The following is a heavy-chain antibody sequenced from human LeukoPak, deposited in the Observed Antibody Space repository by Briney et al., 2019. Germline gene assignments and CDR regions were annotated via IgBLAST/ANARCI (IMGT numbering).Heavy chain of an antibody. Sequence: WETLSLTCTVWGLSMSRYYWGWVRQAPGEGLGVVWVIFYSGTTKYNPAPKRRSTISIETSKKQFSLELRPFAAADTAVDYLARGGWNKFDDGGQGTLVTVSS. D-gene: IGHD3-22*01. J-gene: IGHJ4*02. V-gene: IGHV4-59*01. CDR3: ARGGWNKFDD. CDR1: GLSMSRYY. CDR2: IFYSGTT.